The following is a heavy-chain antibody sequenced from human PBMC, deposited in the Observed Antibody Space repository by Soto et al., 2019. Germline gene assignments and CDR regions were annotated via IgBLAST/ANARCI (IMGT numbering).Heavy chain of an antibody. CDR1: SGSNSSGDYY. V-gene: IGHV4-30-4*01. CDR3: ARSMVRGGWFDP. D-gene: IGHD3-10*01. CDR2: IYHTGRD. J-gene: IGHJ5*02. Sequence: SETLSLTCTVASGSNSSGDYYWSWIRQPPGRGLEWIGYIYHTGRDYYEPSLKSRATISIDTSKNQFSLKLNSVTAADTAVHYCARSMVRGGWFDPWGQGTLVTVSS.